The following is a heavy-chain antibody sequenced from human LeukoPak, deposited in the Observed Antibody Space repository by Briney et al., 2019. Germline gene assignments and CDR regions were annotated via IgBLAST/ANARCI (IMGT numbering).Heavy chain of an antibody. CDR2: VRVKANNYAT. D-gene: IGHD2-2*01. Sequence: PGGSLRLSCAASGFTFSDSAMHWVRQASGKGLEWVGRVRVKANNYATAYAASVQGRFTISRDDSKNTAYLQMNGLKTEDTAVYYCTRQMEPAADIGGWGQGTLVTVSS. CDR3: TRQMEPAADIGG. CDR1: GFTFSDSA. J-gene: IGHJ4*02. V-gene: IGHV3-73*01.